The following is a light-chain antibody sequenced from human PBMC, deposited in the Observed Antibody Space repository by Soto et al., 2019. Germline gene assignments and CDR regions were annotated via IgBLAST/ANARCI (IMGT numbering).Light chain of an antibody. CDR3: QHYSSDRAT. V-gene: IGKV1-5*03. CDR1: QSINKW. Sequence: DILLTQSPSTLSASVGARVTISCRASQSINKWLAWYQHKPGKAPNLLIYEVSTLHSGVPSRFSGSGSGTEFTLTISSLQPDDFATYYCQHYSSDRATFGQGTKVDI. CDR2: EVS. J-gene: IGKJ1*01.